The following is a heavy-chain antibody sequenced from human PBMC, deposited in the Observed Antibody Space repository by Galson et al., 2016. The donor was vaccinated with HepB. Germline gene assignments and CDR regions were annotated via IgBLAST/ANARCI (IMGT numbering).Heavy chain of an antibody. V-gene: IGHV3-48*04. D-gene: IGHD5-18*01. CDR3: AKDKGGRVDTGTLDY. Sequence: SLRLSCAASGFTFSSYSMNWVRQAPGKGLEWISYIGSSSATIFYADSVKGRFTISRDDAKNSLYLQMTSLRAGDAAVYYCAKDKGGRVDTGTLDYWGQGTLVTVSS. J-gene: IGHJ4*02. CDR2: IGSSSATI. CDR1: GFTFSSYS.